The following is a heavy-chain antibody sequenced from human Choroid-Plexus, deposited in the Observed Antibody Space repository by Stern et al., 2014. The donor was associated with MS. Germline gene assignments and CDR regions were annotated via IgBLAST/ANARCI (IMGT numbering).Heavy chain of an antibody. CDR3: ATHRGRVTYYYGMDV. J-gene: IGHJ6*02. D-gene: IGHD2-21*02. Sequence: QVQLVQSGAEVKKPGASVKVSCKVSGDTLSEISMHWVRQAPGKGLERMGGFDPQHGETLYAQKFQGRVTMAEDRSTDTAYMELSSLRSEDTAMYYCATHRGRVTYYYGMDVWGQGTTVTVSS. CDR2: FDPQHGET. CDR1: GDTLSEIS. V-gene: IGHV1-24*01.